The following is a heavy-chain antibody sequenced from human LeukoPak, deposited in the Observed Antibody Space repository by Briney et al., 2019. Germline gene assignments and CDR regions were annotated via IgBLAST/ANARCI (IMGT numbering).Heavy chain of an antibody. D-gene: IGHD4-11*01. CDR1: GFTFSSYA. CDR2: INGGGVNT. Sequence: PGGSLRLSCAASGFTFSSYAMSWVRQAPGKGLEWVPTINGGGVNTHYADSVGGRFTISRDNSKNTLFLQMNSLRDEDTAVYYCAKDLYSNYGPADYWGQGNLVTVSS. CDR3: AKDLYSNYGPADY. V-gene: IGHV3-23*01. J-gene: IGHJ4*02.